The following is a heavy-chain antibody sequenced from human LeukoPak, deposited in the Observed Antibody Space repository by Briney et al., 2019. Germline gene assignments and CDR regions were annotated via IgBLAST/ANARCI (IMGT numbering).Heavy chain of an antibody. J-gene: IGHJ6*04. Sequence: GGSLRLSCAASGFTFSSYEMNWVRQAPGKGLEWVSYISSNDNTIYYAGSVKGRFTISRDNAKNSLYLEMNSLRAEDTAVYYCAELGITMIGGVWGKGTTVTISS. V-gene: IGHV3-48*03. CDR3: AELGITMIGGV. D-gene: IGHD3-10*02. CDR1: GFTFSSYE. CDR2: ISSNDNTI.